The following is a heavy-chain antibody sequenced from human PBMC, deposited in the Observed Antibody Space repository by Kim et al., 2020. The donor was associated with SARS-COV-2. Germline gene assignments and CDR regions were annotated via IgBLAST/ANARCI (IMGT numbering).Heavy chain of an antibody. CDR3: ARGGYYDSSGCYNHDAFD. V-gene: IGHV4-59*01. CDR2: GYYIRST. CDR1: GASISSCY. Sequence: SETLSLTCTVSGASISSCYWNWIRQPPGKGLEWSGYGYYIRSTSYNPSLKSRVTISIDTSKNQFSLKLSSVTAADTAVYYCARGGYYDSSGCYNHDAFD. D-gene: IGHD3-22*01. J-gene: IGHJ3*02.